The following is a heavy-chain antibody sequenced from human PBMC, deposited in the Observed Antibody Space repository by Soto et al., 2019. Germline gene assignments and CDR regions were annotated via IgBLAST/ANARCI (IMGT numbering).Heavy chain of an antibody. Sequence: SEPMSLTCTVFDGSISHYYWNWLRQTPGKGLECIAYIYRTGNSYYNPSLKSRVTISVDTSKNQFSLKLSSVTAADTALYFCAREGSYGVGTYDLWGQGTLVTVSS. CDR2: IYRTGNS. CDR1: DGSISHYY. V-gene: IGHV4-59*01. J-gene: IGHJ4*02. D-gene: IGHD2-8*01. CDR3: AREGSYGVGTYDL.